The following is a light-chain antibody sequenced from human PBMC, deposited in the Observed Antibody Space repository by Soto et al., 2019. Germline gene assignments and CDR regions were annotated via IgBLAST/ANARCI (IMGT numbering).Light chain of an antibody. CDR3: TSYTGSSTLVL. Sequence: QSALTEPASVSGSPGQSITISCTGTSSDVGGYNYVSWYRQHPGKAPKLMIYDVSNRPSGVSNRFSGSKSGNTASLTISGLQAEDEADYYCTSYTGSSTLVLFGGGTKLTVL. V-gene: IGLV2-14*01. CDR1: SSDVGGYNY. J-gene: IGLJ2*01. CDR2: DVS.